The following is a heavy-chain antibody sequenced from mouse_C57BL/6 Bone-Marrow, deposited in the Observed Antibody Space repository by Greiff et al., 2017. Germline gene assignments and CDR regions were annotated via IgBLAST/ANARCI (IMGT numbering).Heavy chain of an antibody. V-gene: IGHV1-55*01. CDR1: GYTFTSYW. J-gene: IGHJ1*03. CDR3: ARPYYSNYWYFDV. D-gene: IGHD2-5*01. CDR2: IYPGSGST. Sequence: QVQLQQPGAELVKPGASVKMSCTASGYTFTSYWITWVKQRPGQGLEWIGDIYPGSGSTNYNEKFKSKATLTVHTSSSTAYMQLSSLTSEDSAVYYCARPYYSNYWYFDVWGTGTTVTVSS.